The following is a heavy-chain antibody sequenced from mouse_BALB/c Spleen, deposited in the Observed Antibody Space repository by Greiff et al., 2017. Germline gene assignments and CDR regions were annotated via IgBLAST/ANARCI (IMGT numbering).Heavy chain of an antibody. CDR2: ISYSGST. CDR1: GYSITSDYA. CDR3: ARLPYGNYVMDY. D-gene: IGHD2-1*01. J-gene: IGHJ4*01. Sequence: EVQLQESGPGLVKPSQSLSLTCTVTGYSITSDYAWNWIRQFPGNKLEWMGYISYSGSTSYNPSLKSRISITRDTSKNQFFLQLNSVTTEDTATYYCARLPYGNYVMDYWGQGTSVTVSS. V-gene: IGHV3-2*02.